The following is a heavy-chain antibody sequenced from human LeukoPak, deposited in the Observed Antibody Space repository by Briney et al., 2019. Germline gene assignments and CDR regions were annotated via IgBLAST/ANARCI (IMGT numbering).Heavy chain of an antibody. CDR1: GYTFTNYW. CDR2: IYPADSDT. V-gene: IGHV5-51*01. CDR3: ARRPYCTTTSCYDFDY. Sequence: GESLKISCKGSGYTFTNYWIGWVRQMPGKGLEWMGIIYPADSDTRYSPSFQGQVTISADKSISTAYLQWSSLKASDTAMYYCARRPYCTTTSCYDFDYWGQGTLVTVSS. D-gene: IGHD2-2*01. J-gene: IGHJ4*02.